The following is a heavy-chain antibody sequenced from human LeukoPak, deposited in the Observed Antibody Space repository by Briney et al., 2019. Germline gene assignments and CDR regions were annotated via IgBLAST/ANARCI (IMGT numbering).Heavy chain of an antibody. J-gene: IGHJ6*03. Sequence: PSETLSLTCTVSGGSISSYYWSWIRQPPGKGLEWIGYIYYSGSTNYNPSLKSRVTISVDTSKNQFSLKLSSVTAADTAVYYCARTYDFWSGPSYMDVWGKGTTVTVSS. CDR1: GGSISSYY. CDR3: ARTYDFWSGPSYMDV. D-gene: IGHD3-3*01. V-gene: IGHV4-59*01. CDR2: IYYSGST.